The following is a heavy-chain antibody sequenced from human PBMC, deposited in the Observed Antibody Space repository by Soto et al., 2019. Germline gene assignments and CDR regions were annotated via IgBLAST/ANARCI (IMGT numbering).Heavy chain of an antibody. Sequence: SVKVSCKASGGTFSSYAISWVRQAPGQGLEWMGGIIPIFGTANYAQKFQGRVTITADESTSTAYMELSSLRSEDTAVYYCASKKDGGFVEWANYYYYGMDVWGQGTTVTVSS. CDR1: GGTFSSYA. J-gene: IGHJ6*02. CDR3: ASKKDGGFVEWANYYYYGMDV. CDR2: IIPIFGTA. V-gene: IGHV1-69*13. D-gene: IGHD3-3*01.